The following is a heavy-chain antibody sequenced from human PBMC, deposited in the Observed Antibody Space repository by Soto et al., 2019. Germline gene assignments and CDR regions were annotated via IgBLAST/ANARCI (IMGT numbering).Heavy chain of an antibody. Sequence: SVKVSCKASGGTFSSYAISWVRQAPGQGLEWMGGIIPIFGTANYAQKFQGRVTITADESTSTAYMELSSLRSEGTAVYYCARDSRPAIVMVVAATGVYGMDVWGQGTTVTVYS. J-gene: IGHJ6*02. CDR2: IIPIFGTA. V-gene: IGHV1-69*13. CDR1: GGTFSSYA. CDR3: ARDSRPAIVMVVAATGVYGMDV. D-gene: IGHD2-15*01.